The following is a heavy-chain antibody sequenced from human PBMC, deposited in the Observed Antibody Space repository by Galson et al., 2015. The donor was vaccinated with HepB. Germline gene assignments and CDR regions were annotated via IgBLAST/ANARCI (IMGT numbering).Heavy chain of an antibody. Sequence: SLRLSCAASGFTFGDYAMSWFRQAPGKGLEWVGFIRSKAYGGTTEYAASVKGRFTISRDDSKSIAYLQMNSLKTEDTAVYYCTTPGDFWSGYPPRDNYYYGMDVWGQGTTVTVSS. J-gene: IGHJ6*02. CDR2: IRSKAYGGTT. CDR1: GFTFGDYA. CDR3: TTPGDFWSGYPPRDNYYYGMDV. D-gene: IGHD3-3*01. V-gene: IGHV3-49*03.